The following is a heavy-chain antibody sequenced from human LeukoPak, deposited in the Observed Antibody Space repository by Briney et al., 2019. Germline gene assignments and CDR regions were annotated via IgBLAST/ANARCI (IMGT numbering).Heavy chain of an antibody. CDR2: SNTDGTI. CDR1: GFTFSYYS. J-gene: IGHJ3*01. Sequence: GGSLRLSCAASGFTFSYYSMNWVRQAPGKGLEWISYSNTDGTISYADSVKGRFTISRDNAENSLYLQMNSLRDEDTAVYFCVRDRDYAFDFWGQGTMVTISS. CDR3: VRDRDYAFDF. V-gene: IGHV3-48*02.